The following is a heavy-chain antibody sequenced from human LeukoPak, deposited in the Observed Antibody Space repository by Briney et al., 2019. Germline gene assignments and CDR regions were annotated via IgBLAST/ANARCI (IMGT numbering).Heavy chain of an antibody. CDR2: ISSSSSYI. D-gene: IGHD5-24*01. CDR3: ARDLADGYNSFDY. CDR1: GFTFSSYS. Sequence: PGGSLRLSCAASGFTFSSYSMNWVRQAPGKGLEWVSSISSSSSYIYYADSVKGRFTTSRDNAKNSLYLQMNSLRAEDTAVYYCARDLADGYNSFDYWGQGTLVTVSS. V-gene: IGHV3-21*01. J-gene: IGHJ4*02.